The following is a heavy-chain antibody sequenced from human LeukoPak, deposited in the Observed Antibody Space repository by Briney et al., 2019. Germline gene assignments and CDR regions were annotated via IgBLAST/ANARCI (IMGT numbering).Heavy chain of an antibody. V-gene: IGHV3-74*01. CDR1: GFTFSDYH. D-gene: IGHD4-11*01. CDR3: ATANSVCFEY. CDR2: IQSDGSST. Sequence: GGSLRLSCVATGFTFSDYHMIWLRQAPGKGLMWVSLIQSDGSSTRYADSVKGRFTVSRDNAKNSLYLQMTSLRAEDTAVYYCATANSVCFEYWGLGTLVTVSS. J-gene: IGHJ4*02.